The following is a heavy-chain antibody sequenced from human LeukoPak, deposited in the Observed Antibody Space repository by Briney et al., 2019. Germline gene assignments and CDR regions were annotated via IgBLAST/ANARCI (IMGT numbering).Heavy chain of an antibody. Sequence: GRFTISRDNAKKSLYLQMNSLRAEDTAVYYCARASSSWYYFGNWGQGTQVTVSS. D-gene: IGHD6-13*01. J-gene: IGHJ4*02. V-gene: IGHV3-48*03. CDR3: ARASSSWYYFGN.